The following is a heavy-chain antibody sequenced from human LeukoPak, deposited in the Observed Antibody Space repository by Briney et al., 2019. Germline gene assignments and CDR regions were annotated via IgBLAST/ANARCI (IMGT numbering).Heavy chain of an antibody. D-gene: IGHD6-13*01. CDR2: INHSGST. CDR3: ARGGKRQLSAYFDY. J-gene: IGHJ4*02. Sequence: SETLSLTCAVYGGSFSGYYWSWIRQPPGKGLEWIGEINHSGSTNYNPSPKSRVTISVDTSKNQFSLKLSSVTAADTAVYYCARGGKRQLSAYFDYWGQGTLVTVSS. V-gene: IGHV4-34*01. CDR1: GGSFSGYY.